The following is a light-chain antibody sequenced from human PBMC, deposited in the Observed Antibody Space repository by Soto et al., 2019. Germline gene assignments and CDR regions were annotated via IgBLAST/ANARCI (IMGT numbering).Light chain of an antibody. CDR2: RNN. V-gene: IGLV1-47*01. CDR1: SSNIGSNC. J-gene: IGLJ7*01. CDR3: AAWDDSLSGLAV. Sequence: QSVLTQPPSASGTPGQRVTISCSGSSSNIGSNCVYWYQQLPGTAPKLLIYRNNQRPSGVPDRFSGSKSGTSASLAISGLRSEDEADYYCAAWDDSLSGLAVFGGGTQLTVL.